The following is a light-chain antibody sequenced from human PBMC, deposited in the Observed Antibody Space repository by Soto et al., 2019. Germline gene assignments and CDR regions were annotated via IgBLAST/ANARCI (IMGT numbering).Light chain of an antibody. J-gene: IGKJ1*01. Sequence: IVISQYKATLSVSPGERATFSCRASQSVSSNLAWYQQKPGQAPRLLIYGASIRATGIPARFSGSGSGTDFTLTISRLEPEDAAVYYCQQYGVSPRTFGQVTKVDIK. CDR2: GAS. CDR1: QSVSSN. V-gene: IGKV3-15*01. CDR3: QQYGVSPRT.